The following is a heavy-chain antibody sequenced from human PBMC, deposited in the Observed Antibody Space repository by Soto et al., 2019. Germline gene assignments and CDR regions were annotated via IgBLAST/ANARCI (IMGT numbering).Heavy chain of an antibody. CDR1: GFSVSSNY. Sequence: GGSLRLSCAASGFSVSSNYMSWVRQAPGKGLEWVSVIYRGGSTYYADSVKSRLTISRDNSKNTLYLHMNSLRAEDTAVYYCAAGQDYDSSGYTLDYWGQGTLVTVSS. CDR2: IYRGGST. CDR3: AAGQDYDSSGYTLDY. D-gene: IGHD3-22*01. V-gene: IGHV3-66*01. J-gene: IGHJ4*02.